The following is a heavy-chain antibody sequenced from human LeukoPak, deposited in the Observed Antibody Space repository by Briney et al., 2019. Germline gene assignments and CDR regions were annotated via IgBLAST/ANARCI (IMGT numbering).Heavy chain of an antibody. V-gene: IGHV1-46*01. Sequence: ASVKVSCKASGYTFTSYYMHWVRQAPGQGLEWMGIINPSGGSTSYAQKFQERVTITRDMSTSTAYMELSSLRSEDTAVYYCAAAEGYSGYDTSDYWGQGTLVTVSS. CDR2: INPSGGST. CDR3: AAAEGYSGYDTSDY. CDR1: GYTFTSYY. D-gene: IGHD5-12*01. J-gene: IGHJ4*02.